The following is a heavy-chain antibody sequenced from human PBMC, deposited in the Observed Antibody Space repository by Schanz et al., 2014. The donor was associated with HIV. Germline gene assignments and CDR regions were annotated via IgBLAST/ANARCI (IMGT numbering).Heavy chain of an antibody. CDR3: AKAYSTSRPYSMDI. V-gene: IGHV3-9*01. CDR1: GFTFDDYA. D-gene: IGHD6-6*01. CDR2: ISWNSVSI. J-gene: IGHJ6*02. Sequence: EVQLVESGGALVQPGRSLRLSCAASGFTFDDYAMHWVRQAPGKGLEWVSGISWNSVSIGYADSVKGRFTISRDNAKNSLYMQMNSLRSDDTALYYCAKAYSTSRPYSMDIWGQGTTVTVSS.